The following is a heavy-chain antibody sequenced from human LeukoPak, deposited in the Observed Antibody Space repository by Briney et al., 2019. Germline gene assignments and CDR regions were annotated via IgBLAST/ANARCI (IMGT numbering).Heavy chain of an antibody. Sequence: SVKVSCKASGGTFSSYAISWVRQAPGQGLEWMGRIIPIFGIANYAQKFQGRVTITADKSTSTAYMELSSLRFEDTAVYYCARASGDHFDYWGQGTLVTVSS. CDR1: GGTFSSYA. J-gene: IGHJ4*02. CDR3: ARASGDHFDY. D-gene: IGHD4-17*01. V-gene: IGHV1-69*04. CDR2: IIPIFGIA.